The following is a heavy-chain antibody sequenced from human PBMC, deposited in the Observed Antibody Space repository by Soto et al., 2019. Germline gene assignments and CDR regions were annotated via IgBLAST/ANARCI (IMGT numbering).Heavy chain of an antibody. CDR1: GYTFTNYY. D-gene: IGHD2-2*01. J-gene: IGHJ3*01. CDR3: AKDARVVPGATAAFDA. V-gene: IGHV1-46*01. Sequence: ASVKVSCKASGYTFTNYYMHWVRQAPGQGLEWMGMINPSGGGTNYAQNFQGRVTITRDTSTSTVYMELSSLRSEDTAVYYCAKDARVVPGATAAFDAWRQGTMVTVPS. CDR2: INPSGGGT.